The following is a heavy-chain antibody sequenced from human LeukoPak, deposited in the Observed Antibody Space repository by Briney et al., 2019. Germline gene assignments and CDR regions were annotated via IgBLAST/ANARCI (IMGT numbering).Heavy chain of an antibody. Sequence: GASVKVSCKASGYTFTSYGISWVRQAPGQGLEWMGWISAYNGNTNYAQKLQGRVTMTTDTSTSTAYMELRSLRSDDTAVYYCARVTGLLFEYHPERLFDYWGQGTLVTVSS. D-gene: IGHD2-21*02. CDR1: GYTFTSYG. CDR3: ARVTGLLFEYHPERLFDY. V-gene: IGHV1-18*01. J-gene: IGHJ4*02. CDR2: ISAYNGNT.